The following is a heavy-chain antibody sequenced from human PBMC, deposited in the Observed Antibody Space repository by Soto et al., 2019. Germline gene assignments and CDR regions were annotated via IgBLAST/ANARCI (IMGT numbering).Heavy chain of an antibody. CDR2: ISSSSTYI. D-gene: IGHD6-13*01. Sequence: LRLSCAASGFSFSSYSMNWVRQAPGKGLEWVSCISSSSTYIYYADSVKGRFAISRDNAKNSLYLQMNSLRAEDTAVYYCARMLSDIAVAGSRPFDYWGLGTLVTVSS. J-gene: IGHJ4*02. CDR3: ARMLSDIAVAGSRPFDY. CDR1: GFSFSSYS. V-gene: IGHV3-21*01.